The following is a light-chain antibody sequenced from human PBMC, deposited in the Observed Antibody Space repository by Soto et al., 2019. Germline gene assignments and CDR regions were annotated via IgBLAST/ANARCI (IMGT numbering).Light chain of an antibody. CDR3: QQYDNGPM. V-gene: IGKV3-15*01. CDR1: QSGSAN. Sequence: EIVLTQSPATLSLSPGETATLSCRASQSGSANLAWYQLKPGQAPRLLIYGATTSAAGFPGKFSGTGTEPQFTLTITCLQSEECAVCCWQQYDNGPMFGRGTNVDL. J-gene: IGKJ3*01. CDR2: GAT.